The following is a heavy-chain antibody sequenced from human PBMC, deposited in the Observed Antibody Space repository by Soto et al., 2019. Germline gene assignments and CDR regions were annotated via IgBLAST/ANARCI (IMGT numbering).Heavy chain of an antibody. CDR3: ARGPTSWEIEY. CDR1: GGTFSSYA. V-gene: IGHV1-69*06. J-gene: IGHJ4*02. CDR2: IIPILDSA. D-gene: IGHD1-26*01. Sequence: QVQLVQSGAEVKKPGSSVKVSCKASGGTFSSYAISWVRQAPGQGLEWMGGIIPILDSAIYAQEFQGRVTITADKSTTTAYMDLSSLTSEDTAVYYYARGPTSWEIEYWGQGTLVTVSS.